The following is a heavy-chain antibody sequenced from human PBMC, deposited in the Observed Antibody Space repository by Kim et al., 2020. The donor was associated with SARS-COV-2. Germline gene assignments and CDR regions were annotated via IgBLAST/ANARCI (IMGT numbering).Heavy chain of an antibody. CDR3: VGGYSYGSSYYYYGMDV. CDR1: GGSISSSSYY. V-gene: IGHV4-39*01. Sequence: SETLSLTCTVSGGSISSSSYYWGWIRQPPGKGLEWIGSIYYSGSTYYNPSLKSRVTISVDTSKNQFSLKLSSVTAADTAVYYCVGGYSYGSSYYYYGMDVWGQGTTVTVSS. J-gene: IGHJ6*02. D-gene: IGHD5-18*01. CDR2: IYYSGST.